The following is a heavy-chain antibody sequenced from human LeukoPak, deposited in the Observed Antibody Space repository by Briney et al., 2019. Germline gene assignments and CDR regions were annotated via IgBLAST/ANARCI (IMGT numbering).Heavy chain of an antibody. J-gene: IGHJ5*02. CDR1: GFTFSTYS. CDR3: ARGGHGWFDP. Sequence: PGGSLRLSCAASGFTFSTYSVNWVRQAPGKGLEWVSYISRSSSTIYYADSVKGRFTISRDNAKRSLYLQMNSLRAEDTAVYYCARGGHGWFDPWGQGTLVTVSS. V-gene: IGHV3-48*04. CDR2: ISRSSSTI.